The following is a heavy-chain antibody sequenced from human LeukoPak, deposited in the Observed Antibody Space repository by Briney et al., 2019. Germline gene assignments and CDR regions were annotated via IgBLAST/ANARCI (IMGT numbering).Heavy chain of an antibody. V-gene: IGHV4-59*01. CDR2: IYYSGST. D-gene: IGHD5-24*01. CDR3: ARGVEMATTFDY. CDR1: GGSINSYY. Sequence: SETLSLTCTVSGGSINSYYWSWIRQPPGKGLEWIGYIYYSGSTNYNPSLKSRVTISVDTSKNQFSLKLSSVTAADTAVYYCARGVEMATTFDYWGQGTLVTVSS. J-gene: IGHJ4*02.